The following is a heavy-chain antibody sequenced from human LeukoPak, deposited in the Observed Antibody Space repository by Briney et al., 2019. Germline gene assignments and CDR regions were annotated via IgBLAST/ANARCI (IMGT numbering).Heavy chain of an antibody. V-gene: IGHV1-2*02. CDR2: INPNSGGT. Sequence: GASVKVSCKASGYTFTGYYMHWVRQAPGQGLEWMGWINPNSGGTNYAQKFQGRVTMTRDASISTAYMELSRLRSDDTAVYYCAREASYYYDSSGRTYYFDCWGQGTLVTVSS. J-gene: IGHJ4*02. D-gene: IGHD3-22*01. CDR3: AREASYYYDSSGRTYYFDC. CDR1: GYTFTGYY.